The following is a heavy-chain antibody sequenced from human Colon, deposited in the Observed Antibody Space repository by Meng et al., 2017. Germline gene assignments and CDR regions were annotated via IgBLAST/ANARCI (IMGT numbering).Heavy chain of an antibody. Sequence: GQLQESGPGLVRPSETLSLTCTVSGASVSDTNCAWSWIRQPPGKGLEWIGYGSTNHNPSLKSRVTISVDTSKNQFSLTLNSVTAADTAVYYCARDNWGSLDYWGQGTLVTVSS. CDR3: ARDNWGSLDY. CDR2: GST. CDR1: GASVSDTNCA. D-gene: IGHD7-27*01. V-gene: IGHV4-61*01. J-gene: IGHJ4*02.